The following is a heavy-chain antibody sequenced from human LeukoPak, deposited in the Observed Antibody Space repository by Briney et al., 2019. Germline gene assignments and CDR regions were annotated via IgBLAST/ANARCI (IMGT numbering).Heavy chain of an antibody. V-gene: IGHV4-38-2*02. Sequence: SETLSLTCSVSGYSVSSGFYWGWIRQPPGKGLEWIGTIFHSGSTYYNPSLKSRVTISVDTSKNQFSLKLSSVTAADTAVYYCARDREGYCSGGSCYNDDAFDIWGQGTMVTVSS. D-gene: IGHD2-15*01. CDR3: ARDREGYCSGGSCYNDDAFDI. J-gene: IGHJ3*02. CDR2: IFHSGST. CDR1: GYSVSSGFY.